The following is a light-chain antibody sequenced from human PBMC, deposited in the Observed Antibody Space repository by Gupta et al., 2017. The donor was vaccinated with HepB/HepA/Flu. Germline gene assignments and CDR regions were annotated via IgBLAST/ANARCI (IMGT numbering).Light chain of an antibody. J-gene: IGKJ2*02. CDR2: DAS. CDR1: QDISNY. V-gene: IGKV1-33*01. CDR3: QHAYNLLCT. Sequence: DIQMTQSPSSLSASVGDRVTITCQASQDISNYLNWYQQKPGKAPKLLIYDASNLETGVPSRFSGSGSGTDFTFTISNLQPEDFATYYCQHAYNLLCTFGQGTKLEIK.